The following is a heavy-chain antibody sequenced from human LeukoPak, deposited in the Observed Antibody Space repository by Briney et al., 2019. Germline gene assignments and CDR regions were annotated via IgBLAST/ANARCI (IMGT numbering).Heavy chain of an antibody. CDR2: INNDGSTT. V-gene: IGHV3-74*01. CDR3: ARGHETYYYDSSGYF. D-gene: IGHD3-22*01. J-gene: IGHJ4*02. Sequence: QPGGSLRLSCAASGFTFSGYWMHWVRQVPGKGLAWVSRINNDGSTTNYADSVKGRFTISRDNAENTLYLQMDSLGAEDTAIYYCARGHETYYYDSSGYFWGQGTLVTVSS. CDR1: GFTFSGYW.